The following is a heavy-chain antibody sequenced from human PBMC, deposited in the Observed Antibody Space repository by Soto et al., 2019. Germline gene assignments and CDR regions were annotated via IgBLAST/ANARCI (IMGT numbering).Heavy chain of an antibody. CDR3: AGGNADDYGDSVDGDY. D-gene: IGHD4-17*01. V-gene: IGHV1-69*12. J-gene: IGHJ4*02. CDR2: IIPIFGTA. Sequence: QVQLVQSGAEVKKPGSSVKVSCKASVGTFSSYAISWVRQAPGQGLAWMGGIIPIFGTANYAQKFQGRVTITADESTSTAYMELSSLRSEDTAVYYCAGGNADDYGDSVDGDYWGQGTLVTVSS. CDR1: VGTFSSYA.